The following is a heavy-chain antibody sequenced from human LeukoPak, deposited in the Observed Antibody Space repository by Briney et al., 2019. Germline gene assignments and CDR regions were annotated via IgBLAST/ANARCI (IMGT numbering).Heavy chain of an antibody. CDR3: ASRYCRAGSCYCDRY. CDR1: GFTFNTYS. Sequence: GGSLRLSCAASGFTFNTYSMNWVRQAPGKGLEWVSSISSSSSYIYYSDSVKGRFTISRDNAKNSLYLQMNSLRAEDTAVYFCASRYCRAGSCYCDRYWGQGTLVTVSS. CDR2: ISSSSSYI. V-gene: IGHV3-21*01. D-gene: IGHD2-15*01. J-gene: IGHJ4*02.